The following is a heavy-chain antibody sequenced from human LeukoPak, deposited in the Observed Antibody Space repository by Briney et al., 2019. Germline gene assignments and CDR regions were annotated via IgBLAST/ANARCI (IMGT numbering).Heavy chain of an antibody. CDR3: ASPYCSGGSCPTPKNWFDP. J-gene: IGHJ5*02. Sequence: ASVKVSCKASGGTFSSYAISWVRQAPGQGLEWMGGIIPIFGTANYAQKFQGRVTITTDESTSTAYMELSSLRSEDTAVYYCASPYCSGGSCPTPKNWFDPWGQGTLVTASS. V-gene: IGHV1-69*05. CDR1: GGTFSSYA. CDR2: IIPIFGTA. D-gene: IGHD2-15*01.